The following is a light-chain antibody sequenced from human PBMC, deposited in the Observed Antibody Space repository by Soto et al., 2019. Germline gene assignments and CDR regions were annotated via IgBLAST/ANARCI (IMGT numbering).Light chain of an antibody. CDR2: SAS. CDR1: QNLGTLY. CDR3: QQYGSSPPSST. J-gene: IGKJ5*01. Sequence: EIVLTQSPGALSLSPGERGTLSCRASQNLGTLYLAWFQQKSGQAPRLLIYSASRRATGIPDRFTGSGSGTDFTLTISRLEPEDFAVYYCQQYGSSPPSSTVGQGTRLEIK. V-gene: IGKV3-20*01.